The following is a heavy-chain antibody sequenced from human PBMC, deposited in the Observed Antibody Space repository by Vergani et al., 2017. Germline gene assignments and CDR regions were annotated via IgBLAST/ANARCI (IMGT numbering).Heavy chain of an antibody. CDR2: IYYSGST. Sequence: QLQLQESGPGLVKPSETLSLTCTVSGGSISSSSYYWGWIRQPPGKGLEWIGSIYYSGSTYYNPSLKSRVTISVDTSKNQFSLKLSSVTAADTAVYYCARRGPPGPSPDDYWGQGTLVTVSS. CDR3: ARRGPPGPSPDDY. CDR1: GGSISSSSYY. J-gene: IGHJ4*02. V-gene: IGHV4-39*01.